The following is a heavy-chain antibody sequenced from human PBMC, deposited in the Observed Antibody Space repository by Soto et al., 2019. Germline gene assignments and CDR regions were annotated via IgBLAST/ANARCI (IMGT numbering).Heavy chain of an antibody. J-gene: IGHJ4*02. D-gene: IGHD1-26*01. CDR3: AREGGSYSFDY. V-gene: IGHV3-64*01. CDR2: ISTNGGST. CDR1: GFTFSRYA. Sequence: EVQLVESGGGLVQPGGSLRLSCAASGFTFSRYAMHWVRQAPGKELEYVSTISTNGGSTYNANSVKGRFTISRDNSKNTLYLQMDSLRAEDMAVYYCAREGGSYSFDYWGQGTLVTVSS.